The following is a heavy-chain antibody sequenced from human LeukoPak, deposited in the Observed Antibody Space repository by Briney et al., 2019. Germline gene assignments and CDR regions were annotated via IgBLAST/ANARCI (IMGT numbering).Heavy chain of an antibody. V-gene: IGHV3-7*01. J-gene: IGHJ4*02. CDR2: IKEDGGEK. CDR3: ARDQRPSSDPFRGPLGWFGFGGYFDY. D-gene: IGHD3-10*01. Sequence: PGGSLRLSCVASGFTFSNYWMSWVRQAPGKGLEWVANIKEDGGEKYSVDSVKGRFTISREHGMNSLYLEMHSLRVEDTALYYCARDQRPSSDPFRGPLGWFGFGGYFDYWGQGTLVTVSS. CDR1: GFTFSNYW.